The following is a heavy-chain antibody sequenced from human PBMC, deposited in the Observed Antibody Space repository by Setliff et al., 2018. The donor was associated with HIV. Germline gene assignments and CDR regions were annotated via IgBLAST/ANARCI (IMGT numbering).Heavy chain of an antibody. CDR1: GYSFSSYG. J-gene: IGHJ5*02. V-gene: IGHV1-18*01. CDR2: ISAYNDNT. CDR3: ARDRLPAEVAVSGDWFDP. Sequence: ASVKVSCKASGYSFSSYGFSWVRQAPGQGLEWMGWISAYNDNTNYAQKFQGRVTMTTDASTSTAYTEVRSLRSDDTAVYYCARDRLPAEVAVSGDWFDPWGQGTLVTVSS. D-gene: IGHD5-12*01.